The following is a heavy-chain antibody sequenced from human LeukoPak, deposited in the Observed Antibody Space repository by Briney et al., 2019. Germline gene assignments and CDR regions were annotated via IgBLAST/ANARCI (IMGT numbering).Heavy chain of an antibody. CDR2: IFYSGST. D-gene: IGHD6-19*01. CDR1: GGSIFSTNW. V-gene: IGHV4-4*02. J-gene: IGHJ4*02. Sequence: SGTLSLTCAVSGGSIFSTNWWSWVRQPPGKGLEWIGQIFYSGSTSYSPSLKSRVTISMDKSKNQFSLKLSSVTAADTAVYYCARDSALAQAVMFDYWGQGTLVTVSS. CDR3: ARDSALAQAVMFDY.